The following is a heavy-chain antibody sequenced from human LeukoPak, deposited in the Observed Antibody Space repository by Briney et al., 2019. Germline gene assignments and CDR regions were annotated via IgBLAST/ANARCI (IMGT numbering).Heavy chain of an antibody. CDR2: ISSSGDYT. Sequence: GGSLRLSCAASGFTFSDYYMSWMRQAPGKGLEWVSYISSSGDYTNYADSVKGRFTISRDNAKNTLFLQMNSLRAEDTAVYYCVREDNWNDFTWGQGTLVTVSS. CDR1: GFTFSDYY. CDR3: VREDNWNDFT. V-gene: IGHV3-11*06. D-gene: IGHD1-1*01. J-gene: IGHJ5*02.